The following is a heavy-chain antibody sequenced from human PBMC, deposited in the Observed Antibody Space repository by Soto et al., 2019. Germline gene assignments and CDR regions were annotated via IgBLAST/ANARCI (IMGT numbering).Heavy chain of an antibody. CDR2: IYYSGST. Sequence: NPSETLSLTCTVSGGAISSSSYYWGWIRQPPGKGLEWIGSIYYSGSTYYNPSLKSRVTISVDTSKNQFSLKLSSVTAADTAVYYCANPGYSSSQVGYFQHWGQGTLVTVS. CDR1: GGAISSSSYY. CDR3: ANPGYSSSQVGYFQH. V-gene: IGHV4-39*01. D-gene: IGHD6-13*01. J-gene: IGHJ1*01.